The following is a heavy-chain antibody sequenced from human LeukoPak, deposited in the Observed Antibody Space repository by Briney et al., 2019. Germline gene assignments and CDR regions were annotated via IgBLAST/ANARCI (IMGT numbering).Heavy chain of an antibody. CDR2: INWNGGST. CDR1: GFTFDDYG. V-gene: IGHV3-20*04. D-gene: IGHD5-24*01. CDR3: AREILRASYYMDV. Sequence: PGGSLRLSCAASGFTFDDYGLSWVRQAPGKGLEWVSGINWNGGSTGYADSVKGRFTISRDNAKNSLYLQMNSLRAEDTAVYYCAREILRASYYMDVWGKGTTVTVSS. J-gene: IGHJ6*03.